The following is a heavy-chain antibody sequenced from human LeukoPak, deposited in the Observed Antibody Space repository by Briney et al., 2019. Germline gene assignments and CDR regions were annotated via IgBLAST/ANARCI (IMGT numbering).Heavy chain of an antibody. CDR1: GFTVSSNY. V-gene: IGHV3-66*01. CDR2: IYSGGRT. D-gene: IGHD3-16*01. J-gene: IGHJ3*02. CDR3: ARAFRTLGAFDI. Sequence: GGSLRLSCGASGFTVSSNYMSWVRQAPGEGLEWVSVIYSGGRTYYADSVKGRFTISRDNSKNTLYLQMNSLRAEDTAVYYCARAFRTLGAFDIWGQGTMVTVSS.